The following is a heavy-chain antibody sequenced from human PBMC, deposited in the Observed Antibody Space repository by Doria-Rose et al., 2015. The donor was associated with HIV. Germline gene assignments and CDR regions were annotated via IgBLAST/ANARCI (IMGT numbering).Heavy chain of an antibody. D-gene: IGHD4-17*01. CDR2: IYFGDSDT. CDR3: ARLGGAYGDREHFDY. Sequence: LVQSGAEVKKPGESLKISCKGSGFIFSTYWIGWVRQMPGRGLEWMGVIYFGDSDTRYSPSFQGQVTISGDKSIGTAYLQWNNLKASDTAIYFCARLGGAYGDREHFDYWGQGTLVTVPS. CDR1: GFIFSTYW. V-gene: IGHV5-51*01. J-gene: IGHJ4*02.